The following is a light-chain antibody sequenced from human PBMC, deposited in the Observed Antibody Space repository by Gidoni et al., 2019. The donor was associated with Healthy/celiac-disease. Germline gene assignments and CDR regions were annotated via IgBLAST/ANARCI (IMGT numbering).Light chain of an antibody. Sequence: EIVLTQSPGTLSLSPGDRATISCRASQSVSSSYLAWYQQKPGQAPRLLIYCASSRAPGIPDRFSGSGSGTDFTLTISRLEPEDFAVYYCQQDGSSPITFGQGTRLEIK. CDR3: QQDGSSPIT. J-gene: IGKJ5*01. V-gene: IGKV3-20*01. CDR2: CAS. CDR1: QSVSSSY.